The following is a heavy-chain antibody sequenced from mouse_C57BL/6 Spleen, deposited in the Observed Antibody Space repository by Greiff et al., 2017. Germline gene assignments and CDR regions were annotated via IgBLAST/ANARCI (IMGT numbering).Heavy chain of an antibody. CDR2: ISSGGSYT. CDR3: ARQTAQGYFDY. Sequence: EVHLVEPGGDLVKPGGSLKLSCAASGFTFSSYGMSWVRQTPDKGLEWVATISSGGSYTKYPDSLKGRVTISRDNAKNTLYLQMSSLESEDTAMYYCARQTAQGYFDYWGQGTTLTVSS. V-gene: IGHV5-6*01. CDR1: GFTFSSYG. D-gene: IGHD3-2*02. J-gene: IGHJ2*01.